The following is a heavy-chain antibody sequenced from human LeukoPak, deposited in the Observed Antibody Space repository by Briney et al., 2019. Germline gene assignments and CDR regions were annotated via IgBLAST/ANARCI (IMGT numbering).Heavy chain of an antibody. CDR3: VSLVAGTMWTDF. CDR1: SGFLNSSNYY. V-gene: IGHV4-39*01. D-gene: IGHD1-7*01. J-gene: IGHJ4*02. Sequence: SETLSLTCSVSSGFLNSSNYYWGWIRQSPGKGLEWIGTIYYSGVTYFNPSLKSRGTISVDTSKNQFSLRVTSVTAADAAKYYCVSLVAGTMWTDFWGQGTLVTVSS. CDR2: IYYSGVT.